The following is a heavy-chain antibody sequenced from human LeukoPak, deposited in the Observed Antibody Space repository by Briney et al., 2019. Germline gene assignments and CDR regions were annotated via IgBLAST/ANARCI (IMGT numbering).Heavy chain of an antibody. CDR3: ARGGSPPEALGDTFDV. CDR1: GFTFSTYW. CDR2: VKSDGSST. D-gene: IGHD1-26*01. J-gene: IGHJ3*01. V-gene: IGHV3-74*01. Sequence: GGSLRLSCAASGFTFSTYWMHWVRQAPGKGLVWVSRVKSDGSSTNYADSVKGRFTIPRDNARNTLHLQMNTLRAEDTAVYYCARGGSPPEALGDTFDVWGQGTLVTVSS.